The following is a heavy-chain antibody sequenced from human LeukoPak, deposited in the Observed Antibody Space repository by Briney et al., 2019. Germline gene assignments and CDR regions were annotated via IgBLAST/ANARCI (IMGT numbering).Heavy chain of an antibody. D-gene: IGHD3-22*01. V-gene: IGHV3-7*01. Sequence: PGGSLRLSCAASGFTFSSYAMHWVRQAPGKGLEWVANIKQGGSEKYYVDSVKGRFTISRDNAKNSLYLQMNSLRAEDTAVYYCARVMIVVASIAFDIWGQGTMVTVSS. J-gene: IGHJ3*02. CDR1: GFTFSSYA. CDR2: IKQGGSEK. CDR3: ARVMIVVASIAFDI.